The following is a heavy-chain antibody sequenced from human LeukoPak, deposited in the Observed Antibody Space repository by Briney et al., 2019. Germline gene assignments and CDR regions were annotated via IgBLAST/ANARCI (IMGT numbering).Heavy chain of an antibody. J-gene: IGHJ4*02. Sequence: SGGSLRLSCAASGFSFSSYSMNWVRQAPGKGLEWVSYISWSSSTIHYADSVKGRFTISRDNAKNSLYLQMNSLRAEDTAVYYCAKDRLAAAYDFDYWGQGTLVTVSS. D-gene: IGHD6-13*01. CDR2: ISWSSSTI. V-gene: IGHV3-48*01. CDR3: AKDRLAAAYDFDY. CDR1: GFSFSSYS.